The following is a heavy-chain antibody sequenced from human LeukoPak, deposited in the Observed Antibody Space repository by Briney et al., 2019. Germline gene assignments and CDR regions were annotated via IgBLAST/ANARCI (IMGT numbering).Heavy chain of an antibody. J-gene: IGHJ3*02. CDR2: IYTSGST. D-gene: IGHD3-3*01. Sequence: SETLSLTCTVSGGSISSYDWSWIRQCAGKGLEWIGRIYTSGSTNYNPPPTSRGTISAATSQTPSSLKRSSVTAAETPEFYCVIDFAEGQPQDAFDIWGQGTMVTVSS. CDR1: GGSISSYD. CDR3: VIDFAEGQPQDAFDI. V-gene: IGHV4-4*07.